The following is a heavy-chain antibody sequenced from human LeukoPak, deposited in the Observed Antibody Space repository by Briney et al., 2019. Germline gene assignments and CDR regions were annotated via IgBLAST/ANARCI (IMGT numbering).Heavy chain of an antibody. V-gene: IGHV4-39*01. CDR1: GGSISSSSYY. D-gene: IGHD4-23*01. CDR2: IYYSGST. CDR3: ARLTVVTPTFDY. Sequence: PSETLSLTCTVSGGSISSSSYYWGWIRQPPGKGLEWIGSIYYSGSTYYNPSLKSRVTISVDTSKNQFSLKLSSVTAADTAVYYCARLTVVTPTFDYWGQGTLVTVSS. J-gene: IGHJ4*02.